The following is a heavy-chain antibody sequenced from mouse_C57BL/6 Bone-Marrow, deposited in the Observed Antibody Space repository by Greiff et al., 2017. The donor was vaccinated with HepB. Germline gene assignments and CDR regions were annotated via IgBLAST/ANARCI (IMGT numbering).Heavy chain of an antibody. CDR2: ISNLAYSI. V-gene: IGHV5-15*01. CDR3: ARSITTVVANAMDY. J-gene: IGHJ4*01. D-gene: IGHD1-1*01. CDR1: GFTFSDYG. Sequence: EVKVVESGGGLVQPGGSLKLSCAASGFTFSDYGMAWVRQAPRKGPEWVAFISNLAYSIYYADTVTGRFTISRENAKNTLYLEMSSLRSEDTAMYYCARSITTVVANAMDYWGQGTSVTVSS.